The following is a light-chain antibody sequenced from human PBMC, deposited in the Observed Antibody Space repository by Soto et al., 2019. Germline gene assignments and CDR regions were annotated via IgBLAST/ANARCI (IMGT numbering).Light chain of an antibody. Sequence: QSALTQPASVCGSPGQSITISCTGTSSDVGVYDYVSWCQQHPGKAPKVMIYDVSNRPSGVSDRFSGSKSGNTASLTISGLQAEDEADYYCSSYTTSNTVVFGGGTKLTVL. CDR2: DVS. CDR1: SSDVGVYDY. CDR3: SSYTTSNTVV. J-gene: IGLJ2*01. V-gene: IGLV2-14*01.